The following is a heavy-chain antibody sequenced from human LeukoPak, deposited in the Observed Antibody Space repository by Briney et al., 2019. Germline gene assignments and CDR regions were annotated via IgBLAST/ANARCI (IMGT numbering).Heavy chain of an antibody. CDR2: INSDGSST. Sequence: GGSLRLSCAASGFTFSSYWMHWVRQAPGKGLVWVSRINSDGSSTSYADSVKGRFTISRDNAKNTLYLQMNSLRAEDTAVYYCAGGGPYSSSPFDYWGQGTLVTVSS. CDR1: GFTFSSYW. V-gene: IGHV3-74*01. D-gene: IGHD6-13*01. J-gene: IGHJ4*02. CDR3: AGGGPYSSSPFDY.